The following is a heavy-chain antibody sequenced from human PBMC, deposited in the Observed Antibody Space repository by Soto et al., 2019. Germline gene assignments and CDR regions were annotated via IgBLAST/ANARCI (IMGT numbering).Heavy chain of an antibody. J-gene: IGHJ4*02. V-gene: IGHV3-23*01. D-gene: IGHD5-12*01. CDR1: GFTFSSYV. CDR3: AKDHIVTTKAY. CDR2: ISGSGSST. Sequence: EVPLLESGGGLVQPGGSLRLSCAASGFTFSSYVMSWVRQAPGKGLEWVSTISGSGSSTYYADSVKGRFTISRDNSKNTVYLQMHSLRAEDTAIYYCAKDHIVTTKAYWGQGTLVTVSS.